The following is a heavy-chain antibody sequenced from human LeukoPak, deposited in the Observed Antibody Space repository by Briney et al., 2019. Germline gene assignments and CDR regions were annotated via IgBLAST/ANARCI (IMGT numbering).Heavy chain of an antibody. CDR1: GFTFSSYA. CDR2: VSGSGGST. Sequence: PGGSLRLSCAASGFTFSSYAMHWVRQAPGKGLEWVSAVSGSGGSTDYADSVKGRFIISRDNSKNTLFLQMNSLRAEDTAVYYCAKESSPSAYYFDYWGQGTLVTVSS. J-gene: IGHJ4*02. CDR3: AKESSPSAYYFDY. V-gene: IGHV3-23*01. D-gene: IGHD6-19*01.